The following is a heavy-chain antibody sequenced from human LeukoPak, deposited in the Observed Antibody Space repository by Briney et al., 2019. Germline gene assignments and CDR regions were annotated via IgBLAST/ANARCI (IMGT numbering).Heavy chain of an antibody. J-gene: IGHJ4*02. CDR1: GFTFSSYA. CDR2: ISYDGSNK. D-gene: IGHD2-8*01. Sequence: GGSLRLSCAASGFTFSSYAMHWVRQAPGKGLEWVAVISYDGSNKYYADSVKGRFTISRDNSKNTLYLQMNSLRAEDTAVYYCAKLKGCTNGVCYTDWGQGTLVTVSS. CDR3: AKLKGCTNGVCYTD. V-gene: IGHV3-30-3*01.